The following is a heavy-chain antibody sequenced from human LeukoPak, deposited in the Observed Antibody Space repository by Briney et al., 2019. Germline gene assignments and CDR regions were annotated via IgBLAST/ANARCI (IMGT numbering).Heavy chain of an antibody. V-gene: IGHV4-31*03. J-gene: IGHJ4*02. CDR2: TSYSGTT. Sequence: SQTLSLTCTVSSGSISSSGYYWSWIRQLSGKGLEWIGSTSYSGTTYYNPSLKSRVTISLDTSKNQFSLKLSSVTAADTAVYYCVRLAPERSANGVGDYWGQGTLVTVSS. CDR1: SGSISSSGYY. CDR3: VRLAPERSANGVGDY. D-gene: IGHD1-26*01.